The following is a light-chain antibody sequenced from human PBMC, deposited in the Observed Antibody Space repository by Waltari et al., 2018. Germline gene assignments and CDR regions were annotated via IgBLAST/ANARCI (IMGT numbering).Light chain of an antibody. J-gene: IGLJ3*02. CDR3: VLYLGGVVV. CDR2: STN. V-gene: IGLV8-61*01. CDR1: SGSISTSYY. Sequence: QTVVTQEPSFSVSPGGTVTLTCGLSSGSISTSYYPSWYQQTPGQAPRALIYSTNSRSSGVPDRFSGSILGNKAALTITGAQADDESDYYCVLYLGGVVVFGGGTKLTVL.